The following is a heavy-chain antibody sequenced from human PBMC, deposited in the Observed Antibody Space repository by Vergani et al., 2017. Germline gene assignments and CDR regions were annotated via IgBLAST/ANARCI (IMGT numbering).Heavy chain of an antibody. CDR2: IWDDGSKK. D-gene: IGHD2-15*01. V-gene: IGHV3-33*01. CDR3: ARVRVEGFNYYYYYGMDV. J-gene: IGHJ6*02. Sequence: QVQLVESGGGVVQPGTSLRLSCAASGFIFKNHGMQWVRQAPGKGLEWVALIWDDGSKKNYGDSMKGRFTISRDNSKDTLYLEMNSLRGEDSAVYYCARVRVEGFNYYYYYGMDVWGRGSTVTVSS. CDR1: GFIFKNHG.